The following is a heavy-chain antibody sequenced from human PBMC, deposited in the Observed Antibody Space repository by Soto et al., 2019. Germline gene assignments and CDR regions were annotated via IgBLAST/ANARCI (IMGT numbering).Heavy chain of an antibody. CDR1: GYSISSGYY. Sequence: SETLSLTCAVSGYSISSGYYWGWSRQPPGKGLEWIGSIYHSGSTYYNPSLKSRVTISVDTSKNQFSLKLSSVTAADTAVYYSARDTEVSGSYWGYYYYYYGMDVWGQGTTVTVSS. J-gene: IGHJ6*02. D-gene: IGHD1-26*01. CDR2: IYHSGST. V-gene: IGHV4-38-2*02. CDR3: ARDTEVSGSYWGYYYYYYGMDV.